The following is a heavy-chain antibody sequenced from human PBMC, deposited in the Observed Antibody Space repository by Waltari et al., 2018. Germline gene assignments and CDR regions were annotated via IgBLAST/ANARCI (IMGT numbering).Heavy chain of an antibody. J-gene: IGHJ3*01. CDR2: MSYNGAT. D-gene: IGHD5-12*01. V-gene: IGHV4-39*01. CDR1: GVAIPSNRHY. Sequence: QFQVQESGPGLVKPSETLSFTSSLSGVAIPSNRHYWGWIRQPPGQGLEWMGTMSYNGATYSSPSLKGRVTISRDTSENQLSLKLGSVTAADTAVYYCATYIGASLGTAAFDVWGQGTTVTVSP. CDR3: ATYIGASLGTAAFDV.